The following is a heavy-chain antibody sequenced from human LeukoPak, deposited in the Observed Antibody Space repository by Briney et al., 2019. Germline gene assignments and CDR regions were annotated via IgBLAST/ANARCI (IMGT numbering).Heavy chain of an antibody. J-gene: IGHJ4*02. CDR1: GFTFSSYA. V-gene: IGHV3-23*01. D-gene: IGHD3-16*02. CDR2: ISGSGGST. Sequence: GGSLRLSCAASGFTFSSYAMSWVRQAPGKGLEWVSAISGSGGSTYYADSVKGRFTISRDNSKNTLYLQMNSLKTEDTAVYYCTTDYYDYVWGSYRPDYWGQGTLVTVSS. CDR3: TTDYYDYVWGSYRPDY.